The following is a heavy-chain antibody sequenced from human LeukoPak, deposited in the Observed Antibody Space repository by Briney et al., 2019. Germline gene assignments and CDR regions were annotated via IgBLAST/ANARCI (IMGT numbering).Heavy chain of an antibody. J-gene: IGHJ4*02. CDR3: ANGGYSGYDSVY. Sequence: PGRSLRLSCAASGFTFSSYGMHWVRQAPGKGLEWVAVISYDGSNKYYAGSVKGRFTISRDNSKNTLYLQMNSLRAEDTAVYYCANGGYSGYDSVYWGQGTLVTVSS. V-gene: IGHV3-30*18. CDR2: ISYDGSNK. D-gene: IGHD5-12*01. CDR1: GFTFSSYG.